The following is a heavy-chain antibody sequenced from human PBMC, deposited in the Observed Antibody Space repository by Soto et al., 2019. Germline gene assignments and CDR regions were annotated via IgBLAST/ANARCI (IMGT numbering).Heavy chain of an antibody. J-gene: IGHJ1*01. CDR1: GFGFSNYV. CDR3: AGEDESSGFAGTFQ. D-gene: IGHD3-22*01. V-gene: IGHV3-30-3*01. Sequence: GGSLRLACAASGFGFSNYVIHWVRQAPGKGLEWVAGIAHDGGNKHYADSVKGRFTVSRDNSQNTAYVQMDSLRDEDTAVYYCAGEDESSGFAGTFQ. CDR2: IAHDGGNK.